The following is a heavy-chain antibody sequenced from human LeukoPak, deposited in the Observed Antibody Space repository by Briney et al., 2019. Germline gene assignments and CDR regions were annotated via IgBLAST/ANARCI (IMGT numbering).Heavy chain of an antibody. D-gene: IGHD5-12*01. CDR2: IYPGDSET. J-gene: IGHJ4*02. CDR3: ARQLVATMSDYYFDH. CDR1: GYSFTNYW. V-gene: IGHV5-51*01. Sequence: KDGESLKISCKGSGYSFTNYWIGWVRQMPGKGLEWMGIIYPGDSETRYSPSFQGQVTISVDKSISTAFLQWSSLKASDTAMYYCARQLVATMSDYYFDHWGQGSLVTVSS.